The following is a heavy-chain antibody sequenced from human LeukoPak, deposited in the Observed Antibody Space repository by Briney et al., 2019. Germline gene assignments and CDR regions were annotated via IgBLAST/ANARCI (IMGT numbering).Heavy chain of an antibody. Sequence: SETLSLICTVSGGSISSYYWSWIRQPPGKGLEWIGYIYYSGSTNYNPSLKSRVTISVDTSKNQFSLKLSSVTAADTAVYYCARDWKDIVVVPAATAYYYMDVWGKGTTVTVSS. D-gene: IGHD2-2*01. CDR1: GGSISSYY. V-gene: IGHV4-59*12. CDR3: ARDWKDIVVVPAATAYYYMDV. CDR2: IYYSGST. J-gene: IGHJ6*03.